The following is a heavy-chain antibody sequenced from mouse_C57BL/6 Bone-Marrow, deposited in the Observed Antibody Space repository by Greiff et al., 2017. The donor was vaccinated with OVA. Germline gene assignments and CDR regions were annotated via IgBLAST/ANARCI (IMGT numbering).Heavy chain of an antibody. CDR1: GYTFTSYG. V-gene: IGHV1-81*01. CDR2: IYPRSGNT. J-gene: IGHJ4*01. CDR3: ARSYEAMDD. Sequence: VKLQESGAELARPGASVKLSCKASGYTFTSYGISWVKQRTGQGLEWIGEIYPRSGNTYYNEKFKGKATLTADKSSSTAYMELRSLTSEDSAVYFCARSYEAMDDWGQGTSVTVSS. D-gene: IGHD1-1*01.